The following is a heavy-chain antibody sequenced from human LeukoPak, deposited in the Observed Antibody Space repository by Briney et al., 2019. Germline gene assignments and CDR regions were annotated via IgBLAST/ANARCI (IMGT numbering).Heavy chain of an antibody. CDR1: SITFTKAW. Sequence: GGSLRLSCAASSITFTKAWMNWVRQAPGKGLEWVARIVSETVGGRTDYAASVKGRFTISRDDSKSTPFLQMSSLKIEDTAVYYCATSITTPGAFDIWGQGVLVTVSS. J-gene: IGHJ4*02. CDR2: IVSETVGGRT. D-gene: IGHD1-1*01. V-gene: IGHV3-15*07. CDR3: ATSITTPGAFDI.